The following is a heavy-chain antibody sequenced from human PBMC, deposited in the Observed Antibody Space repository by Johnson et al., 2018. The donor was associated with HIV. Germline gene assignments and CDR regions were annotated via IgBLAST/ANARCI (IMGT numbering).Heavy chain of an antibody. D-gene: IGHD3-10*01. CDR3: ARGLLWFGELLEAFDI. CDR2: IYSGGST. Sequence: VQLVESGGGLVQPGGSLRLSCAASGFTFSSNYMRWVRQAPGKGLEWVSVIYSGGSTFYADSVKGRFTISRDNSKNTLYLQMNSLRTEDTAVYYCARGLLWFGELLEAFDIWGQGTMVTVSS. V-gene: IGHV3-66*01. J-gene: IGHJ3*02. CDR1: GFTFSSNY.